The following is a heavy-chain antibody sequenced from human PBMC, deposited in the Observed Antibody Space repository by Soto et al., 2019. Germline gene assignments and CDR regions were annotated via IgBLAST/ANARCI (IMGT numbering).Heavy chain of an antibody. J-gene: IGHJ4*02. D-gene: IGHD3-16*01. CDR1: GYSISSGYY. CDR2: IYHSGST. CDR3: ASGVMKEYYFDY. V-gene: IGHV4-38-2*01. Sequence: SSETLSLTCAVSGYSISSGYYWGWIRQPPGKGLEWIGSIYHSGSTYYNPSLKSRVTISVDTSKNQFSLKLSSVTAADTAVYYCASGVMKEYYFDYWGQGTLVTVSS.